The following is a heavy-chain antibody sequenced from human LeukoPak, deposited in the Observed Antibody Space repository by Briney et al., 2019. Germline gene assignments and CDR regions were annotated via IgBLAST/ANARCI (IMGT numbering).Heavy chain of an antibody. CDR3: ATEYYGSFNY. D-gene: IGHD1-26*01. V-gene: IGHV3-15*01. CDR2: IQANSAGGTT. J-gene: IGHJ4*02. CDR1: GFTFSDAW. Sequence: PGGSLRLSCAGSGFTFSDAWMSWVRQAPGKGLEWVGRIQANSAGGTTDYATPVKGRFAISRDDSKNMLYLQMNSLVSADSAVYFCATEYYGSFNYWGQGILVTASS.